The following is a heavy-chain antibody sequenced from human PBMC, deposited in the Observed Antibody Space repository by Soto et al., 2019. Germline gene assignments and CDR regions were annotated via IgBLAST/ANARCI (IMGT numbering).Heavy chain of an antibody. V-gene: IGHV3-48*02. CDR3: TRGPHALDF. CDR1: GFTFNTYS. CDR2: ITSGSTRI. Sequence: EVQLVESGGGLVQPGGSLRLSCAASGFTFNTYSMNWVRQTPEKGLEWVAYITSGSTRILYADSVRGRFTISRDNAKDSLYLQMTSLRDEDTAMYYCTRGPHALDFWGQGTRVIVSS. J-gene: IGHJ4*02. D-gene: IGHD2-2*01.